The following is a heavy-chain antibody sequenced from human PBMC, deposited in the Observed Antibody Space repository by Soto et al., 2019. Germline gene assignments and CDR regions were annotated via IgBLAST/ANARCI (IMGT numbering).Heavy chain of an antibody. Sequence: QVQLQESGPGLVKPSETLSLTCTVSGGSISSYYWSWIRQPPGKGLEWIGYIYSGSTNYNPSLNSRVTISVDTSKNHFSLKLSSVTAADTAVYYCARNHAFDIWGQGTMVSVSS. V-gene: IGHV4-59*01. CDR3: ARNHAFDI. CDR2: IYSGST. J-gene: IGHJ3*02. CDR1: GGSISSYY.